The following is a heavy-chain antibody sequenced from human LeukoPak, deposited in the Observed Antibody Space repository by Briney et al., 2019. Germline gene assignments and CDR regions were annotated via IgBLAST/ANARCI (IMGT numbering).Heavy chain of an antibody. Sequence: SETLSLTCTVSGGSISSSSYYWGWIRQPPGKGLEWIGSIYYSGSTYYNPSLKSRVTISVDTSKNQFSLKLSSVTAADTAVYYCARGRSRDGYNSSEYYFDYWGQGTLVTVSS. CDR2: IYYSGST. J-gene: IGHJ4*02. CDR1: GGSISSSSYY. CDR3: ARGRSRDGYNSSEYYFDY. V-gene: IGHV4-39*07. D-gene: IGHD5-24*01.